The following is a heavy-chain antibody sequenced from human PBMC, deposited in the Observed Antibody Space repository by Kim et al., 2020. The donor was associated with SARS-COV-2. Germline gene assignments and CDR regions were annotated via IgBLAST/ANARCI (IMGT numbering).Heavy chain of an antibody. D-gene: IGHD6-19*01. CDR3: AKDPGYSSGWYGGVPRRAFDI. V-gene: IGHV3-23*01. Sequence: GGSLRLSCAASGFTFSSYAMSWVRQAPGKGLEWVSAISGSGGSTYYADSVKGRFTISRDNSKNTLYLQMNSLRAEDTAVYYCAKDPGYSSGWYGGVPRRAFDIWGQGTMVTVSS. CDR1: GFTFSSYA. CDR2: ISGSGGST. J-gene: IGHJ3*02.